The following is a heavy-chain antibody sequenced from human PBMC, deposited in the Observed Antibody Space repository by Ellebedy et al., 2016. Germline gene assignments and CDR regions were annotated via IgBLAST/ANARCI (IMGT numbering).Heavy chain of an antibody. D-gene: IGHD1-26*01. CDR3: AAIVGITAPNY. CDR2: IRDKANSYST. J-gene: IGHJ4*02. V-gene: IGHV3-72*01. CDR1: GFTSSDHY. Sequence: GGSLRLSCAASGFTSSDHYMDWVRQAPGKGLEWVGRIRDKANSYSTDYAASVRGRFTISRDESKNSLYLQMNSLKTEDTAVYYCAAIVGITAPNYWGQGTLVTVSS.